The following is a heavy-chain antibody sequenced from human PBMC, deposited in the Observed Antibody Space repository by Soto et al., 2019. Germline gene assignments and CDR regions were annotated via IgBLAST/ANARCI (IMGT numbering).Heavy chain of an antibody. CDR1: GGSISSYY. D-gene: IGHD5-18*01. CDR2: IYYSGST. CDR3: ARDPPLYSYGGYYYYGMDV. V-gene: IGHV4-59*01. Sequence: PSETLSLTCTVSGGSISSYYWSWIRQPPGKELEWIGYIYYSGSTNYNPSLKSRVTISVDTSKNQFSLKLSSVTAADTAVYYCARDPPLYSYGGYYYYGMDVCGQGTTVTVSS. J-gene: IGHJ6*02.